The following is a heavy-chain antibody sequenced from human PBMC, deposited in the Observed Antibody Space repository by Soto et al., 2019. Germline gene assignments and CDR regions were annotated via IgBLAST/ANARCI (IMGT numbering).Heavy chain of an antibody. CDR2: ISWNSDSI. V-gene: IGHV3-9*01. Sequence: EAQLVESGGGFVQPGRSLRLSCVGSGFIFDDFAIHWVRQAPGKGLEWVSGISWNSDSIGYAASVKGRFTISRDNAKNSLYLQMNSLRAEDTALYYCTKVGGLYDFWSGPLHFDLWGQGTRVTVSS. D-gene: IGHD3-3*01. CDR3: TKVGGLYDFWSGPLHFDL. CDR1: GFIFDDFA. J-gene: IGHJ4*02.